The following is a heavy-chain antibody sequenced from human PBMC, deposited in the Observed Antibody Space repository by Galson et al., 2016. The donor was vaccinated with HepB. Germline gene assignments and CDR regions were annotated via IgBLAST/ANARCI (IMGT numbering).Heavy chain of an antibody. CDR3: AHRRPTWNNWFDP. V-gene: IGHV2-70*12. CDR2: IDWSDAK. D-gene: IGHD1-1*01. Sequence: PALVKPTQTLTLTCTFSGFSLSTSGMCVSWIRQPPGKALEWLALIDWSDAKYYSTSLKTRLTISKDTPKNQVVLTVTNMDPEDTATYYCAHRRPTWNNWFDPWGPGTLVTVSS. J-gene: IGHJ5*02. CDR1: GFSLSTSGMC.